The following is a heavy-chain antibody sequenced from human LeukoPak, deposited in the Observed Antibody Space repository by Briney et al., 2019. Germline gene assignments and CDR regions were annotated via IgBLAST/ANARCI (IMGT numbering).Heavy chain of an antibody. Sequence: PGGSLRLSCAASGFTFSSYAMSWARQAPGKGLEWVSAISGSGGSTYYADSVKGRFTISRDNSKNTLYLQMNSLRAEDTAVYYCAKDRGGTIWFGEYFDYWGQGTLVTVSS. CDR2: ISGSGGST. J-gene: IGHJ4*02. CDR1: GFTFSSYA. D-gene: IGHD3-10*01. V-gene: IGHV3-23*01. CDR3: AKDRGGTIWFGEYFDY.